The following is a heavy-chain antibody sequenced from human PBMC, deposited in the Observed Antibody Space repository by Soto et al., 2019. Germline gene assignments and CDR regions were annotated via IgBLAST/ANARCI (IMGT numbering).Heavy chain of an antibody. D-gene: IGHD1-26*01. V-gene: IGHV4-61*01. Sequence: PSETLSLTCTVSGGSVSSGSYYWSWIRQPPGKGLEWIGYIYYSGSTNYNPSLKSRVTISVDTSKNQFSLKLSSVTAADTAVYYCARDFSGSYYEYYYGMDVWGQGTTVTVSS. CDR1: GGSVSSGSYY. CDR3: ARDFSGSYYEYYYGMDV. CDR2: IYYSGST. J-gene: IGHJ6*02.